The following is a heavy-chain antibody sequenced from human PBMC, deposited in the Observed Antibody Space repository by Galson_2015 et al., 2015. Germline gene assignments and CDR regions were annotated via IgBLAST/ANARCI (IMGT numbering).Heavy chain of an antibody. J-gene: IGHJ5*02. CDR1: GGSISSSSYT. CDR2: INFGGAT. CDR3: ARHNSLRGNPLYLLGWFDP. V-gene: IGHV4-39*01. Sequence: LSLTCTVSGGSISSSSYTWAWTRNPPGKGLKGIGGINFGGATYYNPSLKSRVTISVDTSKNQFSLKLSSVTAADTAVYYCARHNSLRGNPLYLLGWFDPWGQGTLVTVSS. D-gene: IGHD4-23*01.